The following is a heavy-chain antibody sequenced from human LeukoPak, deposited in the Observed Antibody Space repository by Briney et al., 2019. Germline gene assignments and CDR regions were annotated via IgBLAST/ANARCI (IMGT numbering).Heavy chain of an antibody. V-gene: IGHV1-69*13. CDR2: IIPIFGTA. J-gene: IGHJ4*02. CDR3: ARGEDYYGSGGYYNSFDY. Sequence: SVKVSCKASGGTFSSYAISWVRQAPGQGLEWMGGIIPIFGTANYAQKFQGRVTITADESTSTAYMELSSLRSEDTAVYYCARGEDYYGSGGYYNSFDYWGQGTLVTVSS. D-gene: IGHD3-10*01. CDR1: GGTFSSYA.